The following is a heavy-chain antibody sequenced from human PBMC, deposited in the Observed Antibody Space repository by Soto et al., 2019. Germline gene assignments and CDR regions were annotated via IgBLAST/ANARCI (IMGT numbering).Heavy chain of an antibody. CDR2: INSDGSST. CDR1: GFTFSSYW. CDR3: ARVSGIAAAKRSYAFDI. Sequence: GGSLRLSCAASGFTFSSYWMHWVRQAPGKGLEWVSRINSDGSSTSYAGSVKGRFTISRDNAKNTLYLQMNSLRAEDKGVYYCARVSGIAAAKRSYAFDIWGQGTMVTVSS. V-gene: IGHV3-74*01. J-gene: IGHJ3*02. D-gene: IGHD6-13*01.